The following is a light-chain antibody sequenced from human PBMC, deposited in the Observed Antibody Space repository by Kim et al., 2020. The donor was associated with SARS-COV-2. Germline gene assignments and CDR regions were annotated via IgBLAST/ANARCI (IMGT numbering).Light chain of an antibody. CDR1: QTIGNW. CDR3: QQFDSSPSS. V-gene: IGKV1-5*03. J-gene: IGKJ2*03. CDR2: KAS. Sequence: SESVGDRVTITCRASQTIGNWLAWYQHKSGKAPKLLIYKASSLESGVPSRFSGSGSGTEFTLTISSLQPDDFATYYCQQFDSSPSSFGQGTKLEI.